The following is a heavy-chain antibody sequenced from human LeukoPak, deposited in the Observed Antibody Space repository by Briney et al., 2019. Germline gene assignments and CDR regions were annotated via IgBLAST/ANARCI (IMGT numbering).Heavy chain of an antibody. J-gene: IGHJ4*02. Sequence: GGSLRLSCTASGFXFSSYTMNWVRQAPGKGLEWVASISSSSTYMYNADSVKGRFTISRDNAKNSLYLQMNSLRAEDTAVYYCAEEDYWGQGTLVTVSS. CDR2: ISSSSTYM. CDR1: GFXFSSYT. V-gene: IGHV3-21*01. CDR3: AEEDY.